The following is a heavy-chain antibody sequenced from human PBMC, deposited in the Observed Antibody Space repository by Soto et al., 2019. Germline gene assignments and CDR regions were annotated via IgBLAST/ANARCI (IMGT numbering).Heavy chain of an antibody. CDR2: MNPNSGNT. J-gene: IGHJ3*02. V-gene: IGHV1-8*01. D-gene: IGHD2-8*01. CDR3: ASQRGYCTNGVCSDAFDI. Sequence: QVQLVQSGAEVKKPGASVKVSCKASGYTFTSYDINWVRQATGQGLEWMGWMNPNSGNTGYAQKFPGRVTMTRNTSISTAYMELSSLRSEDTAVYYCASQRGYCTNGVCSDAFDIWGQGTMVTVSS. CDR1: GYTFTSYD.